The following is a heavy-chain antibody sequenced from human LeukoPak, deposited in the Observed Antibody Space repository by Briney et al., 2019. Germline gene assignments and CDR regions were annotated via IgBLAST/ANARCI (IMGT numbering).Heavy chain of an antibody. J-gene: IGHJ4*02. CDR1: GGSISSYY. CDR3: ARGKRYSSGYFDY. CDR2: IYYSGST. Sequence: SETLSLTCTVSGGSISSYYWIWIRQPPGKGLEWIGYIYYSGSTNYNPSLKSRVTISVDTSKNQFSLKLSSVTAADTAVYYCARGKRYSSGYFDYWGQGTLVTVSS. V-gene: IGHV4-59*01. D-gene: IGHD6-19*01.